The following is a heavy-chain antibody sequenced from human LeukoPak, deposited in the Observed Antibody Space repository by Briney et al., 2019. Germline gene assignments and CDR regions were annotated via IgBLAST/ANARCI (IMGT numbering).Heavy chain of an antibody. CDR1: GGSFSGYY. Sequence: PSETLSLTCAVYGGSFSGYYWSWIRQPPGKGLEWIGEINHSGSTNYNPSLKSRVTISVDTSKNQFSLKLSSVTAADTAVYYCARIDYYDTSAAHWGQGSLVTVSS. D-gene: IGHD3-22*01. J-gene: IGHJ4*02. CDR2: INHSGST. V-gene: IGHV4-34*01. CDR3: ARIDYYDTSAAH.